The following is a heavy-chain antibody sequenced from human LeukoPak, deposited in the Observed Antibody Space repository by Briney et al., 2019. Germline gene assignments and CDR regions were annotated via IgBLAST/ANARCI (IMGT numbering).Heavy chain of an antibody. J-gene: IGHJ4*02. V-gene: IGHV3-23*01. Sequence: GGPLRLSCAASGFTFSSYAMSWVRQAPGKGLEWVSGISGSSGSTYYADSVKGRFTISRDNSKNTLYLQMNSLRAEDTAVYYCAKDPKTTVTTGGLFDYWGQGTLATVSS. CDR2: ISGSSGST. CDR1: GFTFSSYA. D-gene: IGHD4-17*01. CDR3: AKDPKTTVTTGGLFDY.